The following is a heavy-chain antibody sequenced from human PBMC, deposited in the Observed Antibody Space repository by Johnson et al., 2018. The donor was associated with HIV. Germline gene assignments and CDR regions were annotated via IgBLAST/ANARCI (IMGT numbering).Heavy chain of an antibody. Sequence: VYLVESGGGLVQPGRSLRLSCTASGFTFGDYAMSWVRQAPGKGLEWVGFIRSKAYGGTTEYAASVKGRFTISRDDSKSIAYLQMNSLKTEDTAVYYCAAYYDFWSGSYTSGFDIWGQGTMVTVSS. CDR2: IRSKAYGGTT. CDR3: AAYYDFWSGSYTSGFDI. CDR1: GFTFGDYA. V-gene: IGHV3-49*04. J-gene: IGHJ3*02. D-gene: IGHD3-3*01.